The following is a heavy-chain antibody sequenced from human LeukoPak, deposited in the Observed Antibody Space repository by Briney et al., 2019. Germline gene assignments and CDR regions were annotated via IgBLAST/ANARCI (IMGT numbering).Heavy chain of an antibody. CDR1: GFTFDDYA. D-gene: IGHD6-19*01. Sequence: GGPLRLSCAASGFTFDDYAMPWVRQAPGKGLEWVSGISWNSGSIGYADSVKGRFTISRDNAKNSLYLQMNSLRAEDTALYYCAKDISSYSSGPTHFDYWGQGTLVTVSS. V-gene: IGHV3-9*01. J-gene: IGHJ4*02. CDR2: ISWNSGSI. CDR3: AKDISSYSSGPTHFDY.